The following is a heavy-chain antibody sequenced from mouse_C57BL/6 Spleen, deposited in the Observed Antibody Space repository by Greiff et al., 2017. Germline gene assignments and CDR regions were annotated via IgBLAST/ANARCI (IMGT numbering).Heavy chain of an antibody. J-gene: IGHJ4*01. D-gene: IGHD1-1*01. CDR1: GYAFSSSW. CDR2: IYPGDGDT. Sequence: QVQLQQSGPELVKPGASVKISCKASGYAFSSSWMNWVKQRPGKGLEWIGRIYPGDGDTNYNGKFKGKATLTADKSSSTAYMQLSSLTSEDSAVYFCARCPHGYGDAMDYWGQGTSVTVSS. CDR3: ARCPHGYGDAMDY. V-gene: IGHV1-82*01.